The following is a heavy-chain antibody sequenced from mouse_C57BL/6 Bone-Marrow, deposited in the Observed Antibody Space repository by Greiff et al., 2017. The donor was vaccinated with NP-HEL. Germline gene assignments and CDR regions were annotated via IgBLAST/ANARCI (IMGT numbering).Heavy chain of an antibody. CDR2: IYPGGGAT. D-gene: IGHD1-1*01. Sequence: VQLVESGPELVKPGASVKISCKASGYAFSSSWMNWVKQRPGKGLEWIGRIYPGGGATNYNGQFKGKATLTADKSSSTAYMQLSSLTSEESAVYFGERNPNYDVSSYWYFEGWGTGTTVTVSS. J-gene: IGHJ1*03. CDR3: ERNPNYDVSSYWYFEG. V-gene: IGHV1-82*01. CDR1: GYAFSSSW.